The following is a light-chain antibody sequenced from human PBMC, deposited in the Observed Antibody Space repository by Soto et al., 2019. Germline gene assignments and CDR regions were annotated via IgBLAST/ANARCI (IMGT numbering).Light chain of an antibody. CDR3: QQRSTWLYT. Sequence: EILLAQYPATLSLSPGERATLSCKASQDVSIFLAWYQQKPGQAPRLLIHDASNRATGVPARFSGSGTGRDFTLTITSLEPEDFAVYYCQQRSTWLYTFGQGTKLEV. J-gene: IGKJ2*01. CDR1: QDVSIF. V-gene: IGKV3-11*02. CDR2: DAS.